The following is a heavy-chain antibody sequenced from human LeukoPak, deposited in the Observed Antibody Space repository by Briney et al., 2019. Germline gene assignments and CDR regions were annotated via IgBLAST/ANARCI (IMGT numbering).Heavy chain of an antibody. J-gene: IGHJ4*02. Sequence: TSGTLSLTCAVSGGSISSSNWWSWVRQPPGKGLEWIGEIYHSGSTNYNPSLKSRVTMSVDTSKNQFSLKLSSVTAADTAVYYCARATLLWQKVYYFDYWGQGTLVTVSS. CDR1: GGSISSSNW. D-gene: IGHD2-21*01. CDR3: ARATLLWQKVYYFDY. CDR2: IYHSGST. V-gene: IGHV4-4*02.